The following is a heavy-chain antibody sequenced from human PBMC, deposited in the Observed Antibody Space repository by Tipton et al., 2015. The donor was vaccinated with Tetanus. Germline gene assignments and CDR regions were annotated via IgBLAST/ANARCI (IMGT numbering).Heavy chain of an antibody. CDR1: GGSMKSNY. CDR3: AKGYAAGTVDN. V-gene: IGHV4-59*01. CDR2: DSNSGST. J-gene: IGHJ4*02. D-gene: IGHD2-15*01. Sequence: TLSLTCTVSGGSMKSNYWTWIRQPPGKGLEWIGYDSNSGSTNYNPSLKSRVTTSIDTSKNQFSLRLRSVTAADTAVYYCAKGYAAGTVDNWGQGTLVTVSS.